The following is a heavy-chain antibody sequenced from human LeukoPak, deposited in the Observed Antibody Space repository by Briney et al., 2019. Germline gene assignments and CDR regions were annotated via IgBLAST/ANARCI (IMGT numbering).Heavy chain of an antibody. V-gene: IGHV4-34*01. Sequence: ASETLSLTCGVYGGSFTNYYWSWIRQPPGKGLEWIGEINESGSTNYNPSLKSRVTISVDTSKNQFSLKLSSVTAADTAVYYCARGRGYYDSSGYYNNWFDPWGQGTLVTVSS. CDR3: ARGRGYYDSSGYYNNWFDP. CDR1: GGSFTNYY. J-gene: IGHJ5*02. D-gene: IGHD3-22*01. CDR2: INESGST.